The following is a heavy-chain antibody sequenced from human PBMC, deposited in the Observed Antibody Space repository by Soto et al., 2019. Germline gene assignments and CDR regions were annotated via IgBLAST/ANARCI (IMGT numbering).Heavy chain of an antibody. J-gene: IGHJ4*02. CDR1: GGSISSYY. Sequence: QVQLQESGPGLVKPSETLSLTCTVSGGSISSYYWSWIRQPAGKGLEWIGRIYTSGSTNYNPSLKSRVTMSVDTTKNQFALKLSSVTAADTTVYYCARGGITFGGVGLSFDYWGQGTLVTVSS. V-gene: IGHV4-4*07. CDR3: ARGGITFGGVGLSFDY. CDR2: IYTSGST. D-gene: IGHD3-16*01.